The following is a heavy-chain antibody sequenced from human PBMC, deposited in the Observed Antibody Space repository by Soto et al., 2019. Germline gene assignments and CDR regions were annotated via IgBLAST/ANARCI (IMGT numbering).Heavy chain of an antibody. Sequence: PEESLKISCQGSGYRFTSSWIGWVRQMPGKGLEWLGNVYPSDSDVRYSPSFEGRVTISADNSINTAYLHLLNLKASDTAIYYCTKGATSPFDSSGQATPVTGSS. V-gene: IGHV5-51*01. D-gene: IGHD3-16*01. CDR3: TKGATSPFDS. CDR2: VYPSDSDV. J-gene: IGHJ4*02. CDR1: GYRFTSSW.